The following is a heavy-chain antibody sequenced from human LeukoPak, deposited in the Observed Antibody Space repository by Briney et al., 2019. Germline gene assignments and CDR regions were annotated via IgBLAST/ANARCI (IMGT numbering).Heavy chain of an antibody. D-gene: IGHD6-19*01. CDR3: ARVIAVAGTSWFDP. Sequence: GASVKVSCKASGYTFTGYYMHWVRQAPGQGLEWMGWINPNSGGTNYAQEFQGRVTMTRDTSISTAYMELSRLRSDDTAVYYCARVIAVAGTSWFDPWGQGTLVTVSS. CDR2: INPNSGGT. CDR1: GYTFTGYY. V-gene: IGHV1-2*02. J-gene: IGHJ5*02.